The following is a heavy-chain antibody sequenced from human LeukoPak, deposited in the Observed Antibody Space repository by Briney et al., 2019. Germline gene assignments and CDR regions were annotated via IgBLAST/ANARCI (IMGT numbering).Heavy chain of an antibody. Sequence: GGSLRPSCGASGFIFRNAYMTWVRQAPGKGLEWVGRIKSNPDGGTVDYGAAVKGRFTISRDDSRNVLYLQLSNVRAEDTAVYYCTTLSYDVHYWGQGTLVTVSS. CDR2: IKSNPDGGTV. CDR3: TTLSYDVHY. D-gene: IGHD3-3*01. J-gene: IGHJ4*02. V-gene: IGHV3-15*01. CDR1: GFIFRNAY.